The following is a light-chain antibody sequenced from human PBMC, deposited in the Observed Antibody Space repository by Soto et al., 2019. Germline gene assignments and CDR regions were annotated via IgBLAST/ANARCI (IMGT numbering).Light chain of an antibody. CDR1: SSDVGGYNY. CDR2: DVS. Sequence: VLAQSSSLSAYPGKSITISCTGTSSDVGGYNYVSRYQQHPGKAPKLMIYDVSNRPSGVSNRFSGSKSGNTASLTISGLQAEDEDDYYCSSYTSSSTDVFGTGTKVTVL. V-gene: IGLV2-14*01. CDR3: SSYTSSSTDV. J-gene: IGLJ1*01.